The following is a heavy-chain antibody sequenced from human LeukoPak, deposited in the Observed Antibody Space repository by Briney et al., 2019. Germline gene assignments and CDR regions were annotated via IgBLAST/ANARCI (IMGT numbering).Heavy chain of an antibody. J-gene: IGHJ3*02. CDR2: INPNSGGT. CDR1: GYTFTGYY. Sequence: ASVKVSCKASGYTFTGYYIHWVRQAPGQGLEWMGWINPNSGGTNYAQKFQGRVTMTRDTSISTAYMELSRLRSDDTAVYYCARTKIVGATSDAFDIWGQGTMVTVSS. D-gene: IGHD1-26*01. V-gene: IGHV1-2*02. CDR3: ARTKIVGATSDAFDI.